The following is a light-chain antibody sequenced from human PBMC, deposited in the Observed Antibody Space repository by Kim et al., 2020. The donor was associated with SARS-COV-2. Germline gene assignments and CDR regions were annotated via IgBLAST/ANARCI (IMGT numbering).Light chain of an antibody. CDR1: QSISNK. J-gene: IGKJ4*01. Sequence: EIVMTQSPATLSVSPGERVTLSCRASQSISNKLAWYQQKPDQAPRLLIYGASTRATGIPARFSGSGSGTEFTLDISSLQSEDFAVYYCQQYYNWPPITFGGGTKVDIK. V-gene: IGKV3-15*01. CDR3: QQYYNWPPIT. CDR2: GAS.